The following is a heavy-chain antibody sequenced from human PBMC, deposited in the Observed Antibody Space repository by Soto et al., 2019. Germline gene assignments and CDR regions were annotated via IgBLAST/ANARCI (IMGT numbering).Heavy chain of an antibody. CDR1: GGSISSGGYY. Sequence: QLQLQESGPGLVKPSQTLSLTCTISGGSISSGGYYWSWIRQHPGKGLEWIGYIYYSGSTYYNPSLKSRVTISVDTSKNQFSLKLSSVTAADTAVYYCARVWGIAARQGPLTFDYWGQGTLVTVSS. J-gene: IGHJ4*02. CDR2: IYYSGST. CDR3: ARVWGIAARQGPLTFDY. D-gene: IGHD6-6*01. V-gene: IGHV4-31*03.